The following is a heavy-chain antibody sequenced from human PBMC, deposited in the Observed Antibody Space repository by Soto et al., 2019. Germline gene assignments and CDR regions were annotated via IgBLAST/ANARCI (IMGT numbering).Heavy chain of an antibody. Sequence: PGGSLRLSCAASGFTFSSYAMSWVRQAPGKGLEWVSAISGSGGSTYYADSVKGRFTISRDNSKNTLYLQMNSLRAEDTAVYYCAKDRVASDGGYPANWFDPWGQGTLVTVSS. CDR2: ISGSGGST. CDR3: AKDRVASDGGYPANWFDP. CDR1: GFTFSSYA. D-gene: IGHD5-12*01. V-gene: IGHV3-23*01. J-gene: IGHJ5*02.